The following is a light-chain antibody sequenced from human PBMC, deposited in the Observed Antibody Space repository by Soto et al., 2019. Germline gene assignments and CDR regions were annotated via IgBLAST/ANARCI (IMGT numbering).Light chain of an antibody. V-gene: IGLV2-11*01. J-gene: IGLJ3*02. CDR2: DVT. CDR1: SSDIGLYNY. CDR3: CSYAGRFTWV. Sequence: QSALTQPPSASGSPGQSVTISCTGTSSDIGLYNYVSWYRQHPDRAPKLMIYDVTKRPSGVPDRFSGSKSDNTASLTISGLQSEDEADYYCCSYAGRFTWVFGGGTQLTVL.